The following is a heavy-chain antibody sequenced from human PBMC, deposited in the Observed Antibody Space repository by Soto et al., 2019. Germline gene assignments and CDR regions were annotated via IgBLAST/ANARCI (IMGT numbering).Heavy chain of an antibody. CDR3: ARGNKEGYWSGGSCYSLDY. J-gene: IGHJ4*02. CDR1: GFTFSSYW. V-gene: IGHV3-74*01. D-gene: IGHD2-15*01. Sequence: EVQLVESGGGLVQPGGSLRLSCAASGFTFSSYWMHWVRQAPGKGLVWVSRINSDGSSTSYADSVKGRFTISRDNAKNTVYLQMNRLRAEDTAVYYCARGNKEGYWSGGSCYSLDYWGQGTLVTVSS. CDR2: INSDGSST.